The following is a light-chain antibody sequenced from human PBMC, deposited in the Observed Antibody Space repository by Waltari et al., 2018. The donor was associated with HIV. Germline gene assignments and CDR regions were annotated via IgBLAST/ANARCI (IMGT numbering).Light chain of an antibody. J-gene: IGKJ4*01. Sequence: DIVMTQSPDSLAVSLGERATINCKSSQSVLYSSNNKNDLAWYQQKPGQPPTLLIYWASSRESGVPDRFSGGGSGTDFTLTISSLQAEDVAVYYCQQYYSAPPTFGGGTKVEI. CDR1: QSVLYSSNNKND. CDR2: WAS. V-gene: IGKV4-1*01. CDR3: QQYYSAPPT.